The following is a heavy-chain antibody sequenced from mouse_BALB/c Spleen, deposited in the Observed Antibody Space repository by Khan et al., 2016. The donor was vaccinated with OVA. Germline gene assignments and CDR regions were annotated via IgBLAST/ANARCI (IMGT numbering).Heavy chain of an antibody. CDR2: NNRNRIYT. D-gene: IGHD2-10*01. Sequence: RKVSGAELARPGASVKMFSKASGYTFSSYTIQGEKQRPGQGMEWVGYNNRNRIYTNYKQTSTDKATLTADNSSWTAYIHLSSLTSEDSAVYYCSRVGPYHGTSGAWFACWGQGTLVTVSA. J-gene: IGHJ3*01. CDR3: SRVGPYHGTSGAWFAC. CDR1: GYTFSSYT. V-gene: IGHV1-4*01.